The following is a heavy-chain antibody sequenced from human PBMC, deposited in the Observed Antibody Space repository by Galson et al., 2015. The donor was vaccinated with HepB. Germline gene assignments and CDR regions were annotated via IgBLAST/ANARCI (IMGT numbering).Heavy chain of an antibody. CDR1: GFTVSSNY. V-gene: IGHV3-53*01. Sequence: SLRLSCAASGFTVSSNYMTWVRQAPGKGLECVSVIYSGVSAYHADSVKGRFTISRDSSKNTVYLQMNSLRAEDTAVYYCARVRGRSGYGRVGSFDHWGQGTLVTVSS. J-gene: IGHJ4*02. CDR2: IYSGVSA. D-gene: IGHD5-12*01. CDR3: ARVRGRSGYGRVGSFDH.